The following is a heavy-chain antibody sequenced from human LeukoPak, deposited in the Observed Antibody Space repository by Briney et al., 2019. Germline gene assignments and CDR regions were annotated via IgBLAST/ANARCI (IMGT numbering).Heavy chain of an antibody. J-gene: IGHJ3*02. D-gene: IGHD2-15*01. CDR3: ARDLTTVVVVAAHAFDI. Sequence: GGSLRLSCAASGFTFTIYWMSWVRQAPGKGLEWVANINQDGSEKYYVDSVKGRFTISRDNAKNSLYLQMNSLRAEDTAVYYCARDLTTVVVVAAHAFDIWGQGTMVTVSS. CDR2: INQDGSEK. CDR1: GFTFTIYW. V-gene: IGHV3-7*01.